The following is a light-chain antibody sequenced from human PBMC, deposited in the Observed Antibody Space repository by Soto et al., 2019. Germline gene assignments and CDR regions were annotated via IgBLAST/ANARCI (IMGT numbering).Light chain of an antibody. J-gene: IGKJ1*01. Sequence: DIQMTQSPSSMSASVVYRVTITCRASQSISSYLNWYQQKPGKAPKLLIYAASSLQSGVPSRFSGSGSGTDFTLTISSLQPEDFATYYCQQSYSTPWTCGQGTKVDIK. CDR3: QQSYSTPWT. V-gene: IGKV1-39*01. CDR2: AAS. CDR1: QSISSY.